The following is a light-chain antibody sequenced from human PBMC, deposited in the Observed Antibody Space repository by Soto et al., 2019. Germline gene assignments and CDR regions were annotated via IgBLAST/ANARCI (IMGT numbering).Light chain of an antibody. Sequence: EIVLTQSPATLSLSTGERATLSCRASQSFSSYLAWYQQKPGQAPRLLIYDASNRATGIPARFSGSGSGTNFTLTISSLEPEDFAVYYCQQRSNWPITFGQGTRLEIK. J-gene: IGKJ5*01. CDR1: QSFSSY. V-gene: IGKV3-11*01. CDR3: QQRSNWPIT. CDR2: DAS.